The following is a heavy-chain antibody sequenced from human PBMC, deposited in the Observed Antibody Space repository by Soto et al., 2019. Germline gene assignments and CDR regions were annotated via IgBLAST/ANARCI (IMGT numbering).Heavy chain of an antibody. V-gene: IGHV3-30-3*01. Sequence: QVQLVESGGGVVQPGRSLRLSCAASGFTFSSYAMHWVRQAPGKGLEWVAVISYDGSNKYYADSVKGRFTISRDNSKNTLYLQMNSLRAEDTAVYYCARVGNPPYYYDSSGAGRGYFDYWGQGTLVTVSS. CDR3: ARVGNPPYYYDSSGAGRGYFDY. CDR1: GFTFSSYA. D-gene: IGHD3-22*01. J-gene: IGHJ4*02. CDR2: ISYDGSNK.